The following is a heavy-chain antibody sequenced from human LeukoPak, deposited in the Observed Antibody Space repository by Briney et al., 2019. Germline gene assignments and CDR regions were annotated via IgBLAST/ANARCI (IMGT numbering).Heavy chain of an antibody. Sequence: ASVKVSCKASGYTFTSYDINWVRQATGQGREWMGWMNPNSGNTGYAQKFQGRVTITRNTSISTAYMELSSLRSEDTAVYYCARGPYYDFWSGYYKGDYFDYWGQGTLVTVSS. CDR1: GYTFTSYD. V-gene: IGHV1-8*03. D-gene: IGHD3-3*01. J-gene: IGHJ4*02. CDR3: ARGPYYDFWSGYYKGDYFDY. CDR2: MNPNSGNT.